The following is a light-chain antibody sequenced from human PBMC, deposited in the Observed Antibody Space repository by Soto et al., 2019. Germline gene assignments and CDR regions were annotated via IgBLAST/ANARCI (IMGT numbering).Light chain of an antibody. V-gene: IGLV2-23*02. Sequence: QSVLTQPASVSGSPGQSINLSCTGTSSDVGGYDFVSWYQQYPGKAPKLIIYQVTQRPSGVSPRFSASKSGNTASLRISGLQTEDEDDYYCCSYGGGTTLVLGGGTKLTVL. CDR2: QVT. CDR3: CSYGGGTTLV. J-gene: IGLJ2*01. CDR1: SSDVGGYDF.